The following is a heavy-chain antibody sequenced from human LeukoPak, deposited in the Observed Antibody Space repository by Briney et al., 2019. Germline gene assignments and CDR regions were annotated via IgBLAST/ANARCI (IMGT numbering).Heavy chain of an antibody. D-gene: IGHD5-24*01. CDR1: GGSISSSSYY. CDR3: GRRRRDGYNSQFDY. V-gene: IGHV4-39*01. CDR2: CYSSGIT. J-gene: IGHJ4*02. Sequence: SETLSLSCTVSGGSISSSSYYWGWIRQPPGKGLEWLGCCYSSGITYNDASLKSRTTISVDTSKKESSLKLSSVTAADTAVYYCGRRRRDGYNSQFDYWGQGTLVTVSS.